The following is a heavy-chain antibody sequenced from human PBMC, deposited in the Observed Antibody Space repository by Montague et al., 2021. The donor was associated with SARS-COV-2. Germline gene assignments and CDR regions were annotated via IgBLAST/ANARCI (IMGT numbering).Heavy chain of an antibody. CDR2: IHPYGDI. CDR1: GDSVTERY. V-gene: IGHV4-4*07. Sequence: SETPSLTCTVSGDSVTERYLNWVRQAAGKGLEWIGFIHPYGDIHYNASLKSRVILSRDASKNQFSLTLTSVTAADTAVHYCAIGGDSAKCGIWGRGTLVTVSS. CDR3: AIGGDSAKCGI. D-gene: IGHD2-21*01. J-gene: IGHJ3*02.